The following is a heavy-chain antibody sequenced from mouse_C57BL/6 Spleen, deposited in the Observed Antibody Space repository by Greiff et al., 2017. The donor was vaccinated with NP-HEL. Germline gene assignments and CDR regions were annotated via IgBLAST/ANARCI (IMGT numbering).Heavy chain of an antibody. CDR2: ISSGSSTI. D-gene: IGHD1-1*01. Sequence: EVQRVESGGGLVKPGGSLKLSCAASGFTFSDYGMHWVRQAPEKGLEWVAYISSGSSTIYYADTVKGRFTISRDNAKNTLFLQMTSLRSEDTAMYYCARPYYYGSSTDWFAYWGQGTLVTVSA. J-gene: IGHJ3*01. V-gene: IGHV5-17*01. CDR3: ARPYYYGSSTDWFAY. CDR1: GFTFSDYG.